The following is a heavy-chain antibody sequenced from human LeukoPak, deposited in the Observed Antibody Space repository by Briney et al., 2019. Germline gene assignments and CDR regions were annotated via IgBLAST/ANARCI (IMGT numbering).Heavy chain of an antibody. D-gene: IGHD6-19*01. CDR3: ARNVGWYSQDS. V-gene: IGHV4-59*08. J-gene: IGHJ4*02. CDR2: IYGSGST. CDR1: GGSISSHY. Sequence: SETLSLTCTVSGGSISSHYWSWIRQPPGKGLEWIGYIYGSGSTHYDPSLRSRVTISEDTSKNQFSLKLTSVTAADTAVYYCARNVGWYSQDSWGQGTLVTVSS.